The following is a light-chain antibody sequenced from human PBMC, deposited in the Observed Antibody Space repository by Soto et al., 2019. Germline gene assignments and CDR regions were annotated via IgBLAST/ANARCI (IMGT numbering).Light chain of an antibody. CDR3: MQGTHWPPIT. J-gene: IGKJ5*01. V-gene: IGKV2-30*01. CDR1: QSLVYSDGNIY. Sequence: DVVLTQSPLSLPVTLGQPASISCRSTQSLVYSDGNIYLNWFQQRPGQSPRRLIYKVSNRDSGVPDRFSGSGSGTDFTLKISMVEDEDVGVYYCMQGTHWPPITFGQGTRLEIK. CDR2: KVS.